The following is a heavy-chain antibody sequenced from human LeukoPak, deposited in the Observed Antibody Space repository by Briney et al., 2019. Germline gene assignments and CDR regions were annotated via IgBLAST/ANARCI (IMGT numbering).Heavy chain of an antibody. Sequence: GGSLRLSCAASGFTFSSYGMSWVRQAPGKGLEWVSSISGSGGSTYYADSVKGRFTISRDNSKNTLYLQMNSLRAEDTAVYYCAKDSKMLPRYYDYVWGSYLEAHYYMDVWGKGTTVTISS. CDR3: AKDSKMLPRYYDYVWGSYLEAHYYMDV. V-gene: IGHV3-23*01. CDR2: ISGSGGST. CDR1: GFTFSSYG. D-gene: IGHD3-16*02. J-gene: IGHJ6*03.